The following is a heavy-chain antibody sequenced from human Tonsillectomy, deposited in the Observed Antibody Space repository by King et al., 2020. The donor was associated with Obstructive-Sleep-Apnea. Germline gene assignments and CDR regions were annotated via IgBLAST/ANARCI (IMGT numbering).Heavy chain of an antibody. J-gene: IGHJ3*02. Sequence: QVQLVESGAEVKKPGVSVMVSCKASGYTFTSSYIHWVRQAPGQGLEGMGIISPSDSSIIYAQNFQGRVTITSDTSTSTVYMELSSLRPEDTAVYYCARDPGSSGFDIWGPGTMVTVSS. V-gene: IGHV1-46*01. D-gene: IGHD2-2*01. CDR3: ARDPGSSGFDI. CDR2: ISPSDSSI. CDR1: GYTFTSSY.